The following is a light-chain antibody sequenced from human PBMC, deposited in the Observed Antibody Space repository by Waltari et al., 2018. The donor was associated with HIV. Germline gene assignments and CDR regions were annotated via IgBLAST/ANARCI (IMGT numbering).Light chain of an antibody. CDR3: ESADSSLWV. V-gene: IGLV3-25*03. J-gene: IGLJ3*02. CDR1: ALPKQY. CDR2: KDR. Sequence: SYELTQPPSVSVSPGQTARITCSGDALPKQYAYWYQQKAGQAPVLVIYKDRERPSGMPERFSGSSSGTTVTLTISGVQAEDEADYYCESADSSLWVFGGGTKLTVL.